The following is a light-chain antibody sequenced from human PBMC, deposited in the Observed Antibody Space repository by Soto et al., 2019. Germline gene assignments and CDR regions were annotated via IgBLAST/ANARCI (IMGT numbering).Light chain of an antibody. CDR3: QQSSNWLT. V-gene: IGKV3-11*01. CDR1: QRVSSY. J-gene: IGKJ4*01. Sequence: EIVLTQSPATLSLSPGERATLSCRASQRVSSYLAWYQQKPGQAPRLLIYDASHRATGIPARFSGSGSGTDFTLTISSLEPEDSAVYYCQQSSNWLTFGGGTNVEIK. CDR2: DAS.